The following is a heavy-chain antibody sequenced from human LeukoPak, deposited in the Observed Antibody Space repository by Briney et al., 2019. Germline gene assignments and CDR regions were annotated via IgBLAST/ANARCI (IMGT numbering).Heavy chain of an antibody. CDR3: AKTHGYFDQ. CDR1: GFTFSSYG. J-gene: IGHJ4*02. D-gene: IGHD3-22*01. V-gene: IGHV3-23*01. CDR2: ISGSGETT. Sequence: GGSLRLSCAASGFTFSSYGMTWLRQTPAKGLEWVSAISGSGETTYYSDSVKGRFTISRDNSKDTLFLQMNSLRVEDAAMYYCAKTHGYFDQWGQGTLVAVSS.